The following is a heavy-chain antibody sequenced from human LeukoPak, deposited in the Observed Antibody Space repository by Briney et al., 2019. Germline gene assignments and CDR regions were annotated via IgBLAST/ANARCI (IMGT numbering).Heavy chain of an antibody. CDR2: IYYSGST. Sequence: SETLSLTCTVSGGSISSGGYYWSWIRQHPGKGLEWIGYIYYSGSTYYNPSLKSRVTISVDTSKNQFSPKLSSVTAADTAVYYCARVISYDFWSGYSGYWFDPWGQGTLVTASS. V-gene: IGHV4-31*03. CDR1: GGSISSGGYY. J-gene: IGHJ5*02. CDR3: ARVISYDFWSGYSGYWFDP. D-gene: IGHD3-3*01.